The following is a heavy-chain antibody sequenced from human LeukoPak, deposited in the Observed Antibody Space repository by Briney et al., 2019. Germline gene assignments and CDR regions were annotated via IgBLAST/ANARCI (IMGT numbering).Heavy chain of an antibody. D-gene: IGHD6-19*01. CDR2: INHSGST. J-gene: IGHJ6*02. V-gene: IGHV4-34*01. CDR3: ARDPHKYSSGWYGYYYYGMDV. CDR1: GGSFSGYY. Sequence: SETLSLTCAVYGGSFSGYYWSWIRQPPGKGLEWIGEINHSGSTNYNPSLKSRVTISVDTSKNQFSLQLSSVTAADTAVYYCARDPHKYSSGWYGYYYYGMDVWGQGTTVTVSS.